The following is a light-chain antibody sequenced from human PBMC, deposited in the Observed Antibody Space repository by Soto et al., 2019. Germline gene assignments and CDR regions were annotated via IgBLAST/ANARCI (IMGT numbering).Light chain of an antibody. J-gene: IGKJ1*01. V-gene: IGKV3-20*01. CDR2: GAS. CDR3: QQYGSSPQT. Sequence: EIVLAQSPGTLSLSPGERATLSCRASQSVSSSYLAWYQQKPGQAPRLLIYGASSRATGIPDRFSGSASGTDFTLTIRRMETEAFAVYSCQQYGSSPQTFGQGTKVDIK. CDR1: QSVSSSY.